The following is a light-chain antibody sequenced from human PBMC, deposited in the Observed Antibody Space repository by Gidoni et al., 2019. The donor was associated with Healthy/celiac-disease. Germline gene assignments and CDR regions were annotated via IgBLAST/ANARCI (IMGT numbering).Light chain of an antibody. CDR1: QSVLYSSNNKNY. CDR2: WAS. J-gene: IGKJ2*01. CDR3: QQYYSTPYT. V-gene: IGKV4-1*01. Sequence: DIVMTQSPDSLAVSLGERAIINCKSSQSVLYSSNNKNYLAWYQQKPGQPPKLLIYWASTRESGVPDRFSGSGSGTDFTHTISSLQAEDVAVYYCQQYYSTPYTFGQGTKLEIK.